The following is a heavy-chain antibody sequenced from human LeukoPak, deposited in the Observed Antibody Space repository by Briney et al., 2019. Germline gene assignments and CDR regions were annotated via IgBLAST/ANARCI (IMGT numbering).Heavy chain of an antibody. J-gene: IGHJ3*02. CDR1: GGSISSSSSY. CDR2: IYYSGST. CDR3: ARHRPASNAFDI. Sequence: SETLSLTCTVSGGSISSSSSYWGWIRQPPGKGLEWIGSIYYSGSTYYNPSLKSRVTISVDTSKNQFSLKLSSVTAADTAVYYCARHRPASNAFDIWGQGTMVTVSS. V-gene: IGHV4-39*01.